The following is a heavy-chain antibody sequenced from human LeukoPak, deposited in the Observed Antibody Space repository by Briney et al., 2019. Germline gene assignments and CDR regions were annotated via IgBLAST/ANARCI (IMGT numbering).Heavy chain of an antibody. CDR1: GVTFSDSH. Sequence: PGGSLRLSCAASGVTFSDSHMTWIRQAPGKGLEWVSYISSSGRTTYYADSVKGRVTISRDNAKNSLYLQMNSLRAEDTAMYYCARDRPGTVTTFDYWGQGTLVTVSS. D-gene: IGHD4-17*01. CDR3: ARDRPGTVTTFDY. CDR2: ISSSGRTT. V-gene: IGHV3-11*04. J-gene: IGHJ4*02.